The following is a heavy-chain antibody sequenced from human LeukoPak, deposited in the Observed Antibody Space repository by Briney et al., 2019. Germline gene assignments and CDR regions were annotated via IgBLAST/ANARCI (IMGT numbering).Heavy chain of an antibody. CDR2: IYSGGST. V-gene: IGHV3-53*01. CDR3: ASIQQLVGSEYFQH. CDR1: GFTVSSNY. D-gene: IGHD6-13*01. J-gene: IGHJ1*01. Sequence: GGSLRLSCAASGFTVSSNYMSWVRQAPGKGLEWVSVIYSGGSTYYADSVKGRFTISRDNFKNTLYLQMNSLRAEDTAVYYCASIQQLVGSEYFQHWGQGTLVTVSS.